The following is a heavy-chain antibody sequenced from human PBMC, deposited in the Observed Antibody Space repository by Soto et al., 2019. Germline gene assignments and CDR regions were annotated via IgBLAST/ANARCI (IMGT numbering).Heavy chain of an antibody. CDR2: IIPIFGTA. V-gene: IGHV1-69*13. CDR3: ARTLYGSGRGYYYYGMDV. Sequence: EASVKVSCKASGGTFSGYAISWVRQAPGQGLEWMGGIIPIFGTANYAQKFQGRVTITADESTSTAYMELSSLRSEDTAVYYCARTLYGSGRGYYYYGMDVWGQGTTVTAS. CDR1: GGTFSGYA. D-gene: IGHD3-10*01. J-gene: IGHJ6*02.